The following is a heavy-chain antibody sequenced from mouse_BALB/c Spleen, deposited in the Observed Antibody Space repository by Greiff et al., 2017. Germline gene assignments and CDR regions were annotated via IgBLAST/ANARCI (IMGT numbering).Heavy chain of an antibody. D-gene: IGHD3-2*01. CDR3: ARSPRQLGLLFDY. Sequence: QVQLQQPGAELVKPGASVKMSCKASGYTFTSYNMHWVKQTPGQGLEWIGAIYPGNGDTSYNQKFKGKATLTADKSSSTAYMQLSSLTSEDSAVYYCARSPRQLGLLFDYWGQGTTLTVSS. J-gene: IGHJ2*01. V-gene: IGHV1-12*01. CDR2: IYPGNGDT. CDR1: GYTFTSYN.